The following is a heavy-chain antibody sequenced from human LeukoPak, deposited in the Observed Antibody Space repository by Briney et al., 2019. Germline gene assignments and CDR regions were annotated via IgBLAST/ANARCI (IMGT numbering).Heavy chain of an antibody. Sequence: PGGSLRLSCAASGFTFSSYAMSWVRQATGKGLEWGSAISGSGGGTYYADSVKGRFTISRDNSKNMLYLQMNSLRAEDTALYYCAKMIRGVNDFDYWGQGTLVTVSS. CDR3: AKMIRGVNDFDY. CDR2: ISGSGGGT. J-gene: IGHJ4*02. CDR1: GFTFSSYA. V-gene: IGHV3-23*01. D-gene: IGHD3-10*01.